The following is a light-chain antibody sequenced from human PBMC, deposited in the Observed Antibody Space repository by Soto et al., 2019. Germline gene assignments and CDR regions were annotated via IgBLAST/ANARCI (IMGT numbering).Light chain of an antibody. CDR2: EDN. CDR1: SGSIASNY. V-gene: IGLV6-57*03. CDR3: QSYDSSNQRPGV. J-gene: IGLJ3*02. Sequence: NFMLTQPHSVSESPGKTVTISCTRSSGSIASNYVQWYQQRPGSAPTTVIYEDNQRPSGVPDRFSGSIDSSSNSASLTISGLKTEDEADYYCQSYDSSNQRPGVFGGGTQLTVL.